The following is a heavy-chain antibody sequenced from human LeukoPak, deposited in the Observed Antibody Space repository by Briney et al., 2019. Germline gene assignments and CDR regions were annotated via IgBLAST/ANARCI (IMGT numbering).Heavy chain of an antibody. D-gene: IGHD1-26*01. CDR2: ISTNGDST. CDR1: GFTFSNYV. V-gene: IGHV3-64*01. J-gene: IGHJ5*02. CDR3: ARVGMVGLTRGWFDP. Sequence: PGGSLRLSCAASGFTFSNYVIHWVRQAPGKGLEYVSGISTNGDSTYYANSVKGRFTISRDNSKNTVYLQIGSLTAEDMAVYYCARVGMVGLTRGWFDPWGQGTLVTVSS.